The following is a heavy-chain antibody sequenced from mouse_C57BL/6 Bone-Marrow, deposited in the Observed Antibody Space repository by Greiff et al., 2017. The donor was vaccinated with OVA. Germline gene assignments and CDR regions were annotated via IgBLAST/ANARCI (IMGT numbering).Heavy chain of an antibody. CDR2: ISSGSSTI. CDR3: ARINYWYFDV. V-gene: IGHV5-17*01. J-gene: IGHJ1*03. Sequence: EVKVVESGGGLVKPGGSLKLSCAASGFTFSGYGMHWVRQAPEKGLEWVAYISSGSSTIYYADTVKGRFTISRDNAKNTLFLQMTSLRSEDTAMYYCARINYWYFDVWGTGTTVTVSS. CDR1: GFTFSGYG.